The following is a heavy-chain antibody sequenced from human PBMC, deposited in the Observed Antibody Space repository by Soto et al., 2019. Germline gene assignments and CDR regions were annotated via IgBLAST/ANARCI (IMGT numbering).Heavy chain of an antibody. CDR1: GFTFSSYW. Sequence: EVQLVESGGGLVQPGGSLRLSCAASGFTFSSYWMSWFRQAPGKGLEWVANIKQDGSEENYVDSVKGRFTISRDNAKNALYLQMNSLRVADTAVYYCARALGARLWGKGTTVTVSS. D-gene: IGHD6-6*01. J-gene: IGHJ6*04. CDR2: IKQDGSEE. V-gene: IGHV3-7*01. CDR3: ARALGARL.